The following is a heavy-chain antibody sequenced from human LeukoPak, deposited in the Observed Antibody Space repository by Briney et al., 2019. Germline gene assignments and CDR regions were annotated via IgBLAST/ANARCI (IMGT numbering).Heavy chain of an antibody. CDR2: IYTSGST. J-gene: IGHJ4*02. D-gene: IGHD3-10*01. V-gene: IGHV4-61*02. CDR3: AREIGRGTGTFDY. CDR1: GGSISSGSYY. Sequence: PSETLSLTCTVSGGSISSGSYYWSWIRQPAGTGLEWIGRIYTSGSTNYNPSLKSRVTISVDTSKNQFSLKLSSVTAADTAVYYCAREIGRGTGTFDYWGQGTLVTVSS.